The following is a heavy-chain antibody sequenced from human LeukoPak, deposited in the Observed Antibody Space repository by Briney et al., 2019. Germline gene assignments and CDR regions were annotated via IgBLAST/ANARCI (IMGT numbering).Heavy chain of an antibody. CDR1: GGSISSCGYY. CDR3: ARGGGSGKVAYRTPPNY. D-gene: IGHD3-10*01. CDR2: IYYSGST. J-gene: IGHJ4*02. Sequence: PSQTLSLTCTVSGGSISSCGYYWSWIRQHPGEGLGWSGYIYYSGSTYYNPSLKSRVTISVDTSKNQFSLKLSSVTAAATAVYYCARGGGSGKVAYRTPPNYWGQGTLVTVSS. V-gene: IGHV4-31*03.